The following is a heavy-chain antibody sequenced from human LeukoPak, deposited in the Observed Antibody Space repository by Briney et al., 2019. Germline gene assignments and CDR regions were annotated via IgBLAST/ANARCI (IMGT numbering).Heavy chain of an antibody. Sequence: PGGSLRLSCAASGFTVSSYEIDWVRQAPGKGLVWVSSISGSGSTENYADSVTGRFTISRDNAKDSLFLQMNSLRGEDTAVYYCARGGRGYGMDVWGQGTTVTVSS. J-gene: IGHJ6*02. CDR1: GFTVSSYE. CDR3: ARGGRGYGMDV. V-gene: IGHV3-48*03. CDR2: ISGSGSTE.